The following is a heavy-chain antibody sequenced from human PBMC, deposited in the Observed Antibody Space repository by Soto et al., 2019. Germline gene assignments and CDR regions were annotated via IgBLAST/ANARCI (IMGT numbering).Heavy chain of an antibody. CDR3: ARLSTIFGVVSITGPSFYFDY. J-gene: IGHJ4*02. CDR1: GGSISGSTYF. D-gene: IGHD3-3*01. Sequence: ASETLSLTCTVSGGSISGSTYFCCWILHPPGKGLEWIGSIYYSETSYYNPSLKSRVTISADTSKNQFSLKLSSVTAADTAVYYCARLSTIFGVVSITGPSFYFDYWGRGTLVTVSS. V-gene: IGHV4-39*01. CDR2: IYYSETS.